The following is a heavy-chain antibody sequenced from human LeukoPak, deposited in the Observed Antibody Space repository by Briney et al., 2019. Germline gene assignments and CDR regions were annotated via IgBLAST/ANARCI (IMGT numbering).Heavy chain of an antibody. Sequence: ASVKVSCKVSGYTHTELSMHWVRQAPGKGLEWMGGFDPEDGETIYAQKFQGRVTMTEDTSTDTAYMELSSLRSEDTAVYYCATVRWELEGIGYWGQGTLVTVSS. D-gene: IGHD1-26*01. V-gene: IGHV1-24*01. CDR3: ATVRWELEGIGY. J-gene: IGHJ4*02. CDR2: FDPEDGET. CDR1: GYTHTELS.